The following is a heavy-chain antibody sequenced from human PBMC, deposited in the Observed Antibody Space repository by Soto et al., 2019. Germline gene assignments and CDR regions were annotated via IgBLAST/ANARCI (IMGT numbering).Heavy chain of an antibody. D-gene: IGHD4-17*01. V-gene: IGHV4-59*01. J-gene: IGHJ4*02. CDR3: ARVSVTTAFDY. CDR1: GGSISSYY. CDR2: IYYSGST. Sequence: SETLSLTCTVSGGSISSYYWSWIRQPPGKGLEWIGYIYYSGSTNYNPSLKSRVTISVDTSKNQFSLKLSSVTAADTAVYYCARVSVTTAFDYWGQGTLVTVSS.